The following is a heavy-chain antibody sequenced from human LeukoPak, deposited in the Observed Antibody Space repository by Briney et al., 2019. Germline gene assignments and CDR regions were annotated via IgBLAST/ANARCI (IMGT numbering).Heavy chain of an antibody. Sequence: PSETLSLTCTVSGYSFSSGYYWGWFRQPPGKGLEWIGNIYHSGSTYYNPSLKSRVTISVDTSKNQFSLKLSSVTAADTAVYYCARVTPLWFGKFKVSYYFDYWGQGTLVTVSS. V-gene: IGHV4-38-2*02. D-gene: IGHD3-10*01. CDR1: GYSFSSGYY. CDR3: ARVTPLWFGKFKVSYYFDY. J-gene: IGHJ4*02. CDR2: IYHSGST.